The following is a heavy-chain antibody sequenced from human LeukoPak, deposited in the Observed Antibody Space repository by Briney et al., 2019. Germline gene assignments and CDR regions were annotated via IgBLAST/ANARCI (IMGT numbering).Heavy chain of an antibody. Sequence: GGSLRLSCAASGFTFSNYWMSWVRQAPGKGLEWVANINQDGSVKYYVDSLKGRFTISRDNAKISLYLQVNSLRVEDTAVYFCARVGYSSSSMDYWGQGTLVTVPS. D-gene: IGHD6-13*01. CDR1: GFTFSNYW. CDR3: ARVGYSSSSMDY. V-gene: IGHV3-7*01. CDR2: INQDGSVK. J-gene: IGHJ4*02.